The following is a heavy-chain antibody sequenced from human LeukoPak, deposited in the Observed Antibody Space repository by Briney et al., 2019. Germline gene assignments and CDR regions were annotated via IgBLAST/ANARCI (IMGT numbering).Heavy chain of an antibody. CDR3: AKEVRGSGSYLPPQLDY. Sequence: PGRSLRLSCAASGFTFSSYGMHWVRQAPGKGLEWVAIISYDGSNKYYADSVKGRFTISRDNSKNTLYLQMNSLRAEDTAVYYCAKEVRGSGSYLPPQLDYWGQGTLVTVSS. J-gene: IGHJ4*02. CDR1: GFTFSSYG. D-gene: IGHD1-26*01. CDR2: ISYDGSNK. V-gene: IGHV3-30*18.